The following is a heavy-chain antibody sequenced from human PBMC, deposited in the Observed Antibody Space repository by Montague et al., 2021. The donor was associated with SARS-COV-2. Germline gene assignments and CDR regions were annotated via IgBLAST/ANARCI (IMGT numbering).Heavy chain of an antibody. D-gene: IGHD3-16*02. CDR3: ARLGITLGGVIVIRYYFDF. CDR2: ISYSATS. Sequence: SETLPLTCTFSGASRSTKNYYWGWIRQPPGKGLEWIGSISYSATSYSNPSLKSRVTMSVDTSRYQLSLNLSSVTVADTAVYYCARLGITLGGVIVIRYYFDFWGQGTLVTVSS. V-gene: IGHV4-39*01. CDR1: GASRSTKNYY. J-gene: IGHJ4*02.